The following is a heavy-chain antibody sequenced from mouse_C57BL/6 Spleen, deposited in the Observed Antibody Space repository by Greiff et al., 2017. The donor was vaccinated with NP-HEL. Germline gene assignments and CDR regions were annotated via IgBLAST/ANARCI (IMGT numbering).Heavy chain of an antibody. Sequence: QVQLKQPGAELVRPGSSVKLSCKASGYTFTSYWMHWVKQRPIQGLEWIGNIDPSDSETHYNQKFKDKATLTVDKSSSTAYMQLSSLTSEDSAVYYCARQYSNYKGYFDYWGQGTTLTVSS. CDR3: ARQYSNYKGYFDY. CDR2: IDPSDSET. D-gene: IGHD2-5*01. J-gene: IGHJ2*01. CDR1: GYTFTSYW. V-gene: IGHV1-52*01.